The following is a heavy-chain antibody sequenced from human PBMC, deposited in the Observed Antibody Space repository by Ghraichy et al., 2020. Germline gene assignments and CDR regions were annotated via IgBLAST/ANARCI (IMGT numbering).Heavy chain of an antibody. CDR3: ASGRRNHEIDY. Sequence: SETLSLTCTVSGGSISSYYWSWIRQPPGKGLEWIGYIYTSGSTNYNPSLKSRVTISVDTSKNQFSLKLSSVTAADTAVYYCASGRRNHEIDYWGQGTLVTVSS. J-gene: IGHJ4*02. V-gene: IGHV4-4*09. D-gene: IGHD1-14*01. CDR2: IYTSGST. CDR1: GGSISSYY.